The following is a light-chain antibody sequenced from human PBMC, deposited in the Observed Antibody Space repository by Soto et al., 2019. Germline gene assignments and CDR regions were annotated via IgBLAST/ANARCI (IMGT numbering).Light chain of an antibody. J-gene: IGLJ3*02. CDR3: SHYTPSGTLGV. V-gene: IGLV2-14*01. CDR2: EVS. CDR1: SSDVGGYTY. Sequence: QSALTQPASVSGSPGQSITISCTGTSSDVGGYTYVSWYQQHPGKAPKLMIYEVSNRPSGVSNRFSASKSGNTASLTISGPQVEAEADYSCSHYTPSGTLGVFAGGPSSPS.